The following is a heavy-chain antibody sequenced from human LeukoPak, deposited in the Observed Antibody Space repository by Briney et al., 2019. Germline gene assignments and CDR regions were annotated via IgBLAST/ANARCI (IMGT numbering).Heavy chain of an antibody. CDR3: TRTYYYDSIDYFDY. CDR1: GFTFSKYW. Sequence: GGSLRLSCAASGFTFSKYWMHWVRHAPGKGLVWVSRIRSDGSSTVYADSVKGRFTISRDNAKNTLYLQMNSLRVEDTAVYYCTRTYYYDSIDYFDYWGQGALVTVSS. CDR2: IRSDGSST. J-gene: IGHJ4*02. D-gene: IGHD3-22*01. V-gene: IGHV3-74*01.